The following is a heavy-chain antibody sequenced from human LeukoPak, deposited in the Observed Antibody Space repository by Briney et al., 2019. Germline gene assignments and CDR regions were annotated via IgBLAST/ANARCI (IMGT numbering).Heavy chain of an antibody. J-gene: IGHJ4*02. CDR2: ISGSGGST. CDR1: GFPFSSYW. CDR3: ARDGYSFGHDFDY. D-gene: IGHD5-18*01. V-gene: IGHV3-23*01. Sequence: GGSLRLSCAASGFPFSSYWMHWVRQAPGKGLEWVSAISGSGGSTYYADSVKGRFTISRDNSKNTLYLQMNSLRAEDTAVYYCARDGYSFGHDFDYWGQGTLVTVSS.